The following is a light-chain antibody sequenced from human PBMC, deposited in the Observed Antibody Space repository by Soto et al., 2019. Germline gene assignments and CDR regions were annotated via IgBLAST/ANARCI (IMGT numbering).Light chain of an antibody. CDR3: QQYGSSPTT. Sequence: DIVLTQSQGTLSLSPGETATLSCSASQSVSTSYLAWYQQKPGQAPRLLIFGASSRATGIPDRFIGSGSGTDFTLTISRLEPEDFAVYYCQQYGSSPTTFGQGTKVQIK. CDR2: GAS. V-gene: IGKV3-20*01. CDR1: QSVSTSY. J-gene: IGKJ1*01.